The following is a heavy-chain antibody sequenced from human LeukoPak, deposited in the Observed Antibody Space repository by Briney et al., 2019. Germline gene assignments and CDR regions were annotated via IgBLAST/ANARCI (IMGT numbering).Heavy chain of an antibody. CDR3: VRGEKDYYYGLDV. V-gene: IGHV3-53*01. Sequence: TGGSLRLSCVASGFTVNWNTMNWVRQAPGKGLEWVSASYSTGNTYHADSVKGRFTMFRDNSENTVYLEMSSLRAEDSAMYYCVRGEKDYYYGLDVWGQGTTVTVSS. J-gene: IGHJ6*02. CDR2: SYSTGNT. CDR1: GFTVNWNT. D-gene: IGHD1-26*01.